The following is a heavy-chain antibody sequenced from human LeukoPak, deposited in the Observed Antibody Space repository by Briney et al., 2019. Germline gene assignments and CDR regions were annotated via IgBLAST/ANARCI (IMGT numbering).Heavy chain of an antibody. CDR2: ISGSGGST. CDR3: AKGEIGWPFDY. V-gene: IGHV3-23*01. Sequence: VGSLRLSCAASGFTFSSYAMSWVRQAPGKGLEWVSAISGSGGSTYYADSVKGRFTISRDNSKNTLYLQMNSLRAEGTAAYYCAKGEIGWPFDYWGQGTLVTVSS. D-gene: IGHD6-19*01. CDR1: GFTFSSYA. J-gene: IGHJ4*02.